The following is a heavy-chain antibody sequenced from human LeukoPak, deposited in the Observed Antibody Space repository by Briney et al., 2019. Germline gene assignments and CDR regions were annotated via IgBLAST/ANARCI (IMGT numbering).Heavy chain of an antibody. V-gene: IGHV3-7*01. CDR1: GFTFSGYW. J-gene: IGHJ3*02. CDR3: AREGAVVTAIGAFDI. D-gene: IGHD2-21*02. CDR2: IKQDGSEK. Sequence: PGGSLRLSCAASGFTFSGYWMSWVRQAPGKGLEWVANIKQDGSEKYYADSVKGRFTISRDNAKNSLYLQMNSLRAEDTAVYYCAREGAVVTAIGAFDIWGQGTMVTVSS.